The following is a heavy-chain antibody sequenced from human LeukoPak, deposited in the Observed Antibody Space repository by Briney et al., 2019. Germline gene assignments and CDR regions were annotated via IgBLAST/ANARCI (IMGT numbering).Heavy chain of an antibody. CDR1: GFTFTDHF. J-gene: IGHJ4*02. V-gene: IGHV3-72*01. D-gene: IGHD6-19*01. CDR2: SRNKARSYST. Sequence: PGGSLSLSCAVSGFTFTDHFLDWVRQAPGRGLEWVGRSRNKARSYSTEYAASVKGRFTISRGESRNSLYLQMNSLKTEDTAVYYCVRVGSVAGSDYLDYWGQGTLVTVSS. CDR3: VRVGSVAGSDYLDY.